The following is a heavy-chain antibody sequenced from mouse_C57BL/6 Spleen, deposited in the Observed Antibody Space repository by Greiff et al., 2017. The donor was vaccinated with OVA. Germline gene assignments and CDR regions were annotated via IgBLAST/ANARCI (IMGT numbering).Heavy chain of an antibody. J-gene: IGHJ1*03. D-gene: IGHD4-1*01. CDR1: GFTFSSYA. CDR2: ISDGGSYT. CDR3: ARDLTVPGYFDV. V-gene: IGHV5-4*01. Sequence: EVKLMESGGGLVKPGGSLKLSCAASGFTFSSYAMSWVRQTPEKRLEWVATISDGGSYTYYPDNVKGRFTISRDNAKNNLYLQMSHLKSEDTAMYYCARDLTVPGYFDVWGTGTTVTVSS.